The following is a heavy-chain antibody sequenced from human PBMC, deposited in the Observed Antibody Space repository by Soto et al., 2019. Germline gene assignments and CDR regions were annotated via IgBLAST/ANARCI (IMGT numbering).Heavy chain of an antibody. CDR2: ISAYNGNT. J-gene: IGHJ6*02. Sequence: ASVKVSCKASGYTVTSYGISWVRQAPGQGLEWMGWISAYNGNTNYAQKLQGRVTMTTDTSTSTACMELRSLRSDDTAVYYCARAVAAAGTYYYYGMDVRGQGTTVTVPS. CDR3: ARAVAAAGTYYYYGMDV. V-gene: IGHV1-18*04. CDR1: GYTVTSYG. D-gene: IGHD6-13*01.